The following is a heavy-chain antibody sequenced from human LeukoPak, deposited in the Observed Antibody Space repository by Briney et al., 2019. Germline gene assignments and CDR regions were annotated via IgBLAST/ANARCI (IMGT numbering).Heavy chain of an antibody. Sequence: GGSLRLSCAASGFTFSSYAMHWVRQAPGKGLESVAVISYDGSNKYYADSVEGRFTISRDNSENTLYLQMNSLRAEDTAVYYCARVGDIVVVPAATPGAFDIWGQGTMVTVSS. CDR1: GFTFSSYA. CDR2: ISYDGSNK. CDR3: ARVGDIVVVPAATPGAFDI. J-gene: IGHJ3*02. D-gene: IGHD2-2*01. V-gene: IGHV3-30-3*01.